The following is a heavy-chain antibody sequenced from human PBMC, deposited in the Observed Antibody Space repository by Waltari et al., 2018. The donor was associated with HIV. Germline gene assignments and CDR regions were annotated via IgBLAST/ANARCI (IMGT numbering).Heavy chain of an antibody. CDR2: MKSEASDA. CDR1: GFSFSRSW. Sequence: EVQLVESGGGVIQPGGSLRLTCAASGFSFSRSWMHWVRQTPGKGPVGVERMKSEASDAQYGDSEKGRFAISRDNAKTMMYLQMNSLRAEDTSISYCVGGAPFACWGQGTLVTVSS. CDR3: VGGAPFAC. D-gene: IGHD1-26*01. J-gene: IGHJ4*02. V-gene: IGHV3-74*01.